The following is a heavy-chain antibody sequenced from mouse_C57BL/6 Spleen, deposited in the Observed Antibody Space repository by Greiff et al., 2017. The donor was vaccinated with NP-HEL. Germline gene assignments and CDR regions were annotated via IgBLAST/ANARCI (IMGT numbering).Heavy chain of an antibody. Sequence: EVQLQQSGAELVRPGASVKLSCTASGFNIKDDYMHWVKQRPEQGLEWIGWIDPENGDTEYASKFQGKATITADPSSNTAYLQLSSLTSEDTAVYYCTTPYGSSSYYFDYWGQGTTLTVSS. D-gene: IGHD1-1*01. CDR3: TTPYGSSSYYFDY. CDR2: IDPENGDT. V-gene: IGHV14-4*01. CDR1: GFNIKDDY. J-gene: IGHJ2*01.